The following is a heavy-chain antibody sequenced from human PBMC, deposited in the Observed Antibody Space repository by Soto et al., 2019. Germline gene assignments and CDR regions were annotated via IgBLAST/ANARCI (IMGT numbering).Heavy chain of an antibody. J-gene: IGHJ4*02. CDR2: INPNSGGT. D-gene: IGHD3-16*01. CDR3: ARGGLMGPVDY. V-gene: IGHV1-2*04. Sequence: ASVKVSCKASGYTFTGYYMHCVRQAPGQGLEWMGWINPNSGGTNYAQKCQGWVTMTRDTSISTAYMELSRLRSDDTAVYYCARGGLMGPVDYWGQGSLVTVSS. CDR1: GYTFTGYY.